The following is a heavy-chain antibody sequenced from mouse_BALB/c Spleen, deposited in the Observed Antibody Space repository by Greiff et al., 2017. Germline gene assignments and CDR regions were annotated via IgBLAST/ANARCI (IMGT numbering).Heavy chain of an antibody. J-gene: IGHJ3*01. CDR1: GFTFSSYA. V-gene: IGHV5-6-5*01. CDR3: ARGGETEFAY. Sequence: EVNVVESGGGLVKPGGSLKLSCAASGFTFSSYAMSWVRQTPEKRLEWVASISSGGSTYYPDSVKGRFTISRDNARNILYLQMSSLRSEDTAMYYCARGGETEFAYWGQGTLVTVSA. CDR2: ISSGGST.